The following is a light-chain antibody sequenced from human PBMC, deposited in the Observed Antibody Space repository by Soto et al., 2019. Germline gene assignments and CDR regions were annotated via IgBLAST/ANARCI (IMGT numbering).Light chain of an antibody. CDR3: SSYTSSSTPFA. CDR1: SSDVGGYNY. J-gene: IGLJ1*01. CDR2: EVS. Sequence: QSALTQPASVSGSPGQSITISCTGTSSDVGGYNYVSWYQQHPGKAPKLMIYEVSNRPSGVSNRFSGSKSDNTASLTISGLQAEDEADYYCSSYTSSSTPFAFGTGTKLTVL. V-gene: IGLV2-14*01.